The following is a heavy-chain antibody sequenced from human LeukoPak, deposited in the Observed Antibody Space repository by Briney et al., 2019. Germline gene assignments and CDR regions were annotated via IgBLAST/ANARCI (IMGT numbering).Heavy chain of an antibody. D-gene: IGHD2-15*01. CDR2: IYYSGST. V-gene: IGHV4-59*08. Sequence: SETLSLTCTVSGGSISSYYWSWIRQPPGKGLEWIGYIYYSGSTNYNPSLKSRVTISVDTSKNQFSLKLSSVTAADTAVYYCARRGGYCSGGSCYHDAFDIWGQGTMVTVSS. CDR3: ARRGGYCSGGSCYHDAFDI. J-gene: IGHJ3*02. CDR1: GGSISSYY.